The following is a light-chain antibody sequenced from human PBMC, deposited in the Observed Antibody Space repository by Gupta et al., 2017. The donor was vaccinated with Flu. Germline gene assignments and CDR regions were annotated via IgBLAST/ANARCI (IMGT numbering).Light chain of an antibody. Sequence: TLTCASSTGAVTSGNYPYWFQQKPGQAPRTLIFDTNSKHSWTPARFSGSLLGGKAALTLTGAQPEDEAEYYCLLTHSGGPRPGEFGGGTKLTVL. CDR2: DTN. CDR3: LLTHSGGPRPGE. J-gene: IGLJ3*02. V-gene: IGLV7-46*01. CDR1: TGAVTSGNY.